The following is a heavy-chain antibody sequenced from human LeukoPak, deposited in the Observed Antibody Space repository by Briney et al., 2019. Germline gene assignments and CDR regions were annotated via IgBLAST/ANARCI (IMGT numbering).Heavy chain of an antibody. D-gene: IGHD2-2*01. CDR3: ARWARGYCSSTSCSRWFDP. CDR1: GGSFSGYY. J-gene: IGHJ5*02. Sequence: SETLSLTCAVYGGSFSGYYWSWIRQPPGKGLEWIGEINHSGSTNYNPSLKSRVTISVDTSKNQFSLKLSSVTAADTAVYYCARWARGYCSSTSCSRWFDPWGQGTLVTVSS. CDR2: INHSGST. V-gene: IGHV4-34*01.